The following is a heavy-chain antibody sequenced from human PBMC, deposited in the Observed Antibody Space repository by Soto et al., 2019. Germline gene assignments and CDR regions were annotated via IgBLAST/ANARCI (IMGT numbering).Heavy chain of an antibody. Sequence: EVQLVESGGGLVQPGGSLRLSCAASGFIVSSNYMSWVRQAPGKGLEWVSVIYSGGSTYYADSVKGRFTISRHNSKNTLYLQMNSLRAEDTAVYYCARGEDSGYDSGYYFDYWGQGTLVTVSS. CDR1: GFIVSSNY. V-gene: IGHV3-53*04. J-gene: IGHJ4*02. D-gene: IGHD5-12*01. CDR3: ARGEDSGYDSGYYFDY. CDR2: IYSGGST.